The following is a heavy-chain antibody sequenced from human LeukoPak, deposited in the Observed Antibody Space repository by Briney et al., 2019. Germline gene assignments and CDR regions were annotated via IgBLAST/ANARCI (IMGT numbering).Heavy chain of an antibody. V-gene: IGHV3-30-3*01. CDR1: GFTFSSYA. CDR3: AKERDVGTMVRGAPPGGY. CDR2: ISYDGSNK. Sequence: GGSLRLSCAASGFTFSSYAMHWVRQAPGKGLEWVAVISYDGSNKYYADSVKGRFTISRDNSKNTLYLQMNSLRAEDTAVYYCAKERDVGTMVRGAPPGGYWGQGTLVTVSS. D-gene: IGHD3-10*01. J-gene: IGHJ4*02.